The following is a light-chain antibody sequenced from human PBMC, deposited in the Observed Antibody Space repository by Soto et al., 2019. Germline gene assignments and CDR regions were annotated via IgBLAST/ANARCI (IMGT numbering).Light chain of an antibody. CDR3: QSADSSGTYPV. CDR1: ALPKQY. Sequence: SYELTQPPSVSVSPGQTARITCSGDALPKQYAYWYQQKPGQAPVLVIYKDSERPSGIPERFSGSSSGTTVTLTISGVQEEDEADYYCQSADSSGTYPVFGGGTKVTVL. J-gene: IGLJ2*01. CDR2: KDS. V-gene: IGLV3-25*03.